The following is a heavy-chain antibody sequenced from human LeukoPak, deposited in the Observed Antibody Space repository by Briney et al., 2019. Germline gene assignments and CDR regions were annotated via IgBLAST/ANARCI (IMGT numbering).Heavy chain of an antibody. CDR1: GFTFSSYS. D-gene: IGHD1-7*01. Sequence: GGSLRLSCAASGFTFSSYSMNWVRQAPGKGLEGVSSISSSSSYIYYADSVKGRFTISRDNAKNSLYLQMNSLRAEDTAVYYCARLELHDAFDIWGQGTMVTVSS. J-gene: IGHJ3*02. CDR3: ARLELHDAFDI. CDR2: ISSSSSYI. V-gene: IGHV3-21*01.